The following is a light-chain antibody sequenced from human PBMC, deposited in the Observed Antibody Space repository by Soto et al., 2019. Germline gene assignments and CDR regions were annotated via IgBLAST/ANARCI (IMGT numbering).Light chain of an antibody. J-gene: IGLJ1*01. CDR2: DVS. CDR1: SSDVGGYKY. V-gene: IGLV2-14*01. Sequence: QSVLTQPASVSGSPGQSITISCTGTSSDVGGYKYVSWYLQHPGKAPKLMIYDVSNRPSGVSNRFSGSKSGNTASLTISGLQAEDEADYYCSSYTSSTTLFVFGSGTKLTVL. CDR3: SSYTSSTTLFV.